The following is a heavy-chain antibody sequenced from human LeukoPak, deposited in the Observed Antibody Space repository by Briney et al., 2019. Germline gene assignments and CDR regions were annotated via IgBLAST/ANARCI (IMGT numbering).Heavy chain of an antibody. CDR1: GYTFTNYY. V-gene: IGHV1-46*01. Sequence: ASVKVSCKASGYTFTNYYMHWVRQAPGQGLEWMGIINPSGGGTTYAQKFQGRVSMTRDTSTSTFYMDLSSLRSEDTAVYYCVRHPSNYYDSSGYFGCFDPWGQGTLVTVSS. CDR2: INPSGGGT. J-gene: IGHJ5*02. CDR3: VRHPSNYYDSSGYFGCFDP. D-gene: IGHD3-22*01.